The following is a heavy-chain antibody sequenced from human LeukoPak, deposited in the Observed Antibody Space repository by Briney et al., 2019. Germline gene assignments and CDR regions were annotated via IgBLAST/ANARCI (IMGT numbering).Heavy chain of an antibody. CDR1: GGSISSYY. V-gene: IGHV4-59*01. CDR3: ARGVYYYGSGSYYNSYYFDY. D-gene: IGHD3-10*01. CDR2: IYYSGST. Sequence: PSETLPLTCTVSGGSISSYYWSWIRQPPGKGLEWIGYIYYSGSTNYNPSLKSRVTISVDTSKNQFSLKLSSVTAADTAVYYCARGVYYYGSGSYYNSYYFDYWGQGTLVTVSS. J-gene: IGHJ4*02.